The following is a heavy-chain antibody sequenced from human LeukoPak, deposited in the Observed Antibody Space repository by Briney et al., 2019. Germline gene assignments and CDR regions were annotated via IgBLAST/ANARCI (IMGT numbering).Heavy chain of an antibody. CDR2: IKQDGSEQ. D-gene: IGHD4-11*01. Sequence: GGSLRLSCAASGFTFSSYAMSWVRQAPGKGLEWVANIKQDGSEQYYVDSVKGRFTISRDNAKNSLYLQMISLRAEDTAVYYCARGGTTVTARDYFDYWGQGTLVTVSS. J-gene: IGHJ4*02. CDR3: ARGGTTVTARDYFDY. V-gene: IGHV3-7*01. CDR1: GFTFSSYA.